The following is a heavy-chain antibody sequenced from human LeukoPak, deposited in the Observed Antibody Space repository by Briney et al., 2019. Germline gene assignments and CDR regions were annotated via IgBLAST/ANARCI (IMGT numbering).Heavy chain of an antibody. CDR2: IYHSGST. CDR3: ARAISQRGYYDSSGYNFDY. J-gene: IGHJ4*02. V-gene: IGHV4-30-2*01. D-gene: IGHD3-22*01. Sequence: SETLSLTCAVSGGSISSGGYSWSWIRQPPGKGLEWIGYIYHSGSTYYNPSLKSRVTISVDRSKNQFSLKLSSVTAADTAVYYCARAISQRGYYDSSGYNFDYWGQGTLVTVSS. CDR1: GGSISSGGYS.